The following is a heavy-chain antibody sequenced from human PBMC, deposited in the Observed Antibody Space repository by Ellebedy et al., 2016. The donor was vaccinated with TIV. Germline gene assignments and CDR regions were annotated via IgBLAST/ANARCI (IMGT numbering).Heavy chain of an antibody. CDR3: ARDGGYCSGGTCYLVY. Sequence: GESLKISCAASGFTFSSYWMSWVRQAPGKGLEWVARRRQDGDEKYYVDSVKGRFIISRDNARNSLFLQMSSLRAEDTAVYYCARDGGYCSGGTCYLVYWGQGTLATVSS. CDR2: RRQDGDEK. D-gene: IGHD2-15*01. V-gene: IGHV3-7*03. CDR1: GFTFSSYW. J-gene: IGHJ4*02.